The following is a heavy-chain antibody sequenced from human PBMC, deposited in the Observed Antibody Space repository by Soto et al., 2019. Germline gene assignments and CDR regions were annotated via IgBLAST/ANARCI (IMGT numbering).Heavy chain of an antibody. D-gene: IGHD2-2*01. Sequence: SETLSLTCTVSGGSISSSSYYWGWIRQPPGKGLEWIGSIYYSGSTYYNPSLKSRVTISVDTSNNQFSLKLSSVTAADTAGYYCARIWGGRGYCSSTSCYVHAFDIWGQGTMVTVSS. CDR3: ARIWGGRGYCSSTSCYVHAFDI. V-gene: IGHV4-39*01. J-gene: IGHJ3*02. CDR2: IYYSGST. CDR1: GGSISSSSYY.